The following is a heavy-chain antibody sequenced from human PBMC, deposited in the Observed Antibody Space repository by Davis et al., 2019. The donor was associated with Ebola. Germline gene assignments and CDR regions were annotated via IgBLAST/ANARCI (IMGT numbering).Heavy chain of an antibody. CDR3: ARLPMDYYDSSGSNFDY. CDR1: GFTFSSYW. Sequence: PGGSLRLSCAASGFTFSSYWMSWVRQAPGKGLEWVANIKQDGSEKYYVDSVKGRFTISRDNAKNSLYLQMNSLRAEDTAVYYCARLPMDYYDSSGSNFDYWGQGTLVTVSS. J-gene: IGHJ4*02. V-gene: IGHV3-7*01. CDR2: IKQDGSEK. D-gene: IGHD3-22*01.